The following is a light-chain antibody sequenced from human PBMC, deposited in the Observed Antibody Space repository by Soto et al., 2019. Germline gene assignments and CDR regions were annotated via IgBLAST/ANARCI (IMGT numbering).Light chain of an antibody. CDR2: TNN. CDR3: ASWDDSLHGVT. Sequence: QSVLTQPPSASATPGQGVTISCSGGSSNIGVNTVNWYQQLPGTAPKLLIHTNNQRPSGVPDRLSGSKSGTSASLAISGLQSEDEADYYCASWDDSLHGVTFGGGTKLTVL. J-gene: IGLJ2*01. V-gene: IGLV1-44*01. CDR1: SSNIGVNT.